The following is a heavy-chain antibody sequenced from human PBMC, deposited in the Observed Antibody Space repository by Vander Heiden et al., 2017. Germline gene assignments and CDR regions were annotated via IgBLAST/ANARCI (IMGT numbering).Heavy chain of an antibody. CDR1: GFSFSSYA. J-gene: IGHJ3*02. Sequence: EVQLLESGGGLVQPGGCGRLSCAASGFSFSSYAMSWVRQAPGKGLEWVSAISGSGGSTYYADSVKGRFTISRDNSKNTLYLQMNSLRAEDTAVYYCAKSLTEGYYDSTDAFDIWGQGTMVTVSS. CDR2: ISGSGGST. CDR3: AKSLTEGYYDSTDAFDI. V-gene: IGHV3-23*01. D-gene: IGHD3-22*01.